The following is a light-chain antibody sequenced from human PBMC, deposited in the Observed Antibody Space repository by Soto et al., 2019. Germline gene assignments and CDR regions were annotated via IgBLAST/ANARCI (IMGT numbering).Light chain of an antibody. CDR2: DAS. V-gene: IGKV3-11*01. CDR1: QSVSTN. Sequence: EIVLTQSPATLSLSPGERATLSCRASQSVSTNLAWYQQKPGQAPRLLIYDASNRATDIPARFRGSGSGTDFPLTISSLEPEDFAVYYCQQNNNWPSFTFGPGTKVDI. CDR3: QQNNNWPSFT. J-gene: IGKJ3*01.